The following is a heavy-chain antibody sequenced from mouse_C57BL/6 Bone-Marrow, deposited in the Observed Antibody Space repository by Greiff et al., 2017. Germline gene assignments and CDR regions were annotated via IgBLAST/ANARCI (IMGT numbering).Heavy chain of an antibody. V-gene: IGHV5-4*03. CDR2: ISDGGSYT. Sequence: EVKLMESGGGLVKPGGSLKLSCAASGFTFSSYAMSWVRQTPEKRLEWVATISDGGSYTYYPDNVKGRFTISRDNAKNNRYLQMSHLKSEDTAMYYCARASWDWYFDVWGTGTTVTVSS. D-gene: IGHD4-1*01. CDR3: ARASWDWYFDV. CDR1: GFTFSSYA. J-gene: IGHJ1*03.